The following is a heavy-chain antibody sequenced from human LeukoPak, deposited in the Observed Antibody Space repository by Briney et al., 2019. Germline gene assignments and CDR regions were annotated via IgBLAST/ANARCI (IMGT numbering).Heavy chain of an antibody. V-gene: IGHV3-48*03. CDR2: ISSSGSTI. CDR3: VSSQVGAPFDY. Sequence: GGSLRLSCAASGFTFSSYEMNWVRQAPGKGLEWVSYISSSGSTIYYADSVKGRFTVSRDNAKTSLYLQMNSLRVEDTAVYYCVSSQVGAPFDYWGQGTLVTVSS. J-gene: IGHJ4*02. D-gene: IGHD1-26*01. CDR1: GFTFSSYE.